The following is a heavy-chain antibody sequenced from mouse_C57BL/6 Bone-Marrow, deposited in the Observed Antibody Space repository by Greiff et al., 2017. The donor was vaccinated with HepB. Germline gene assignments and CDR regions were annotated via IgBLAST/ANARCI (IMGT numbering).Heavy chain of an antibody. CDR2: ISDGGSYT. D-gene: IGHD1-1*01. V-gene: IGHV5-4*01. Sequence: DVKVEESGGGLVKPGGSLKLSCAASGFTFSSYAMSWVRQTPEKRLEWVATISDGGSYTYYPDNVKGRFTISRDNAKNNLYLQMSHLKSEDTAMYYCAREDYYGSSLFAYWGQGTLVTVSA. CDR3: AREDYYGSSLFAY. J-gene: IGHJ3*01. CDR1: GFTFSSYA.